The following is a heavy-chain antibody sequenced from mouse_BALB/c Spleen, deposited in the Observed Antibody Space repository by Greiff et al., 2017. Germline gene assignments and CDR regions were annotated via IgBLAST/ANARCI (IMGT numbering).Heavy chain of an antibody. J-gene: IGHJ3*01. D-gene: IGHD1-1*01. CDR2: ISYSGST. CDR3: AEITTVEEGFAY. CDR1: GYSITSDYA. V-gene: IGHV3-2*02. Sequence: DVQLQESGPGLVKPSQSLSLTCTVTGYSITSDYAWNWIRQFPGNKLEWMGYISYSGSTSYNPSLKSRISITRDTSKNQFFLQLNSVTTEDTATYYCAEITTVEEGFAYWGQGTLVTVSA.